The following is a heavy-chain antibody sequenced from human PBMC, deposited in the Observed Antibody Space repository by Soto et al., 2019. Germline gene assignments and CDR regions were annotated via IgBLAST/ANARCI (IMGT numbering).Heavy chain of an antibody. CDR1: GVSISSYY. CDR3: ARHGSN. Sequence: ETLSLTCAVSGVSISSYYWGWIRRPPGKGLEWIGTIYYSGITYYNPSLKSRVTISVDTSKNQFSLKLTSVTAADTAVYYCARHGSNWGQGTLVTVSS. J-gene: IGHJ4*02. CDR2: IYYSGIT. V-gene: IGHV4-39*01.